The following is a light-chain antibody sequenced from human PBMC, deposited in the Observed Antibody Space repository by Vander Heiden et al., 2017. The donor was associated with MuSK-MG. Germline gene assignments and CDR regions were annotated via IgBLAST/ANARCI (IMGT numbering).Light chain of an antibody. CDR1: QSVGSF. CDR2: DAS. J-gene: IGKJ4*01. CDR3: QHRPNFL. Sequence: EIVLTQSPATLSLSPGERATLSCRASQSVGSFLAWYQQKPGQAPRLLIYDASNRDTGIQARFSGMGSGTDFTLTISSLETEDSAFYYFQHRPNFLFGGGTKVEIK. V-gene: IGKV3-11*01.